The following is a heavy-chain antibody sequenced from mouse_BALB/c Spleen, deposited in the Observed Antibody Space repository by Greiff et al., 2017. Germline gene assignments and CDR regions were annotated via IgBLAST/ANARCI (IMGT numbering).Heavy chain of an antibody. Sequence: EVKVVESGAELVKPGASVKLSCTASGFNIKDTYMHWVKQRPEQGLEWIGRIDPANGNTKYDPKFQGKATITADTSSNTAYLQLSSLTSEDTAVYYCARGATPFGYWGQGTTLTVSS. J-gene: IGHJ2*01. CDR1: GFNIKDTY. V-gene: IGHV14-3*02. CDR2: IDPANGNT. D-gene: IGHD1-1*01. CDR3: ARGATPFGY.